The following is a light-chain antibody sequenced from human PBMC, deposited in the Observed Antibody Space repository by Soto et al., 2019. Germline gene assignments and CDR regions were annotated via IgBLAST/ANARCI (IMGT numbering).Light chain of an antibody. V-gene: IGKV3-15*01. CDR3: QHYNNWPLT. Sequence: EIVMTQSPATLSVSPGERATLSCRASQSVSGNLAWYQQKPGQAPRLVIYGASTRATGIPARFSGSGSGTEFTLPISSLQSEDFAVYYCQHYNNWPLTFGGGTKVEIK. J-gene: IGKJ4*01. CDR2: GAS. CDR1: QSVSGN.